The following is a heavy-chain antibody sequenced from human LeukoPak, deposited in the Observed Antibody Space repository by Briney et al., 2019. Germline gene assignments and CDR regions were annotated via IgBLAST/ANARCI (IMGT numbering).Heavy chain of an antibody. Sequence: PGGSLRLSCAASGFTFSSYSMNWIRQAPGKGLEWVSSISSSSSYIYYADSVEGRFTISRDNAKNSLYLQMNSLRAEDTAVYYCARDGKMDAFDIWGQGTMVTVSS. CDR3: ARDGKMDAFDI. J-gene: IGHJ3*02. CDR2: ISSSSSYI. V-gene: IGHV3-21*01. D-gene: IGHD1-26*01. CDR1: GFTFSSYS.